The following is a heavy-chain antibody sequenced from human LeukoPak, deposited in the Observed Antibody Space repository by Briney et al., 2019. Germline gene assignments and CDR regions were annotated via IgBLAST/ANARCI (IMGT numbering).Heavy chain of an antibody. D-gene: IGHD3-22*01. J-gene: IGHJ4*02. CDR2: IIPIFGTA. V-gene: IGHV1-69*05. Sequence: GASVKVSCKASGGTFSSYAISWVRQAPGQGLEWMGGIIPIFGTANYAQKFQGRVTMTTDTSTNTAYMELRSLRSDDTAVYYCARAAISKDGSGYFYWGQGTLVTV. CDR1: GGTFSSYA. CDR3: ARAAISKDGSGYFY.